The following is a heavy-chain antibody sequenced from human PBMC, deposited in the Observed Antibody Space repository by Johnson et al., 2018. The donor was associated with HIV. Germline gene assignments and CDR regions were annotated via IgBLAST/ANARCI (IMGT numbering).Heavy chain of an antibody. CDR3: AKSGLFVLVVYAPDVFDI. D-gene: IGHD2-8*02. CDR2: TSYDGTNK. J-gene: IGHJ3*02. V-gene: IGHV3-30*18. CDR1: GLTFSTYP. Sequence: VQLVESGGGVVQPGRSLRLSCAASGLTFSTYPMHWVRQAPGKGLEWVAVTSYDGTNKYYADSVKGRFTLSRDNSKNTLYLQMNSLRADDTAVYYCAKSGLFVLVVYAPDVFDIWGQGTMVTVSS.